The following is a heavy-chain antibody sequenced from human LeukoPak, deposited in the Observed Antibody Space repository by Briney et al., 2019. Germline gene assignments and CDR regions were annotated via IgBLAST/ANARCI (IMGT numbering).Heavy chain of an antibody. Sequence: KPGGSLRLSCAASGFTFSSYSMNWVRQAPGKGLEWVSSISSSSSYIYYADSVKGRFTISRDNAKNSLYLQMNSLRAEDTAVYYCARDLGGSSSWSPYFDYWGQGTLVTVSS. CDR3: ARDLGGSSSWSPYFDY. J-gene: IGHJ4*02. V-gene: IGHV3-21*01. D-gene: IGHD6-13*01. CDR1: GFTFSSYS. CDR2: ISSSSSYI.